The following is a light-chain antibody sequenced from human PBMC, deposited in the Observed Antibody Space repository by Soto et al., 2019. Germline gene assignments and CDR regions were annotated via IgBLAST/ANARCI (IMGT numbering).Light chain of an antibody. J-gene: IGKJ1*01. V-gene: IGKV4-1*01. CDR3: QQANSFPWT. CDR1: QSVLYSSNNKNY. Sequence: DIVMTQSPDSLAVSLGERATINCKSSQSVLYSSNNKNYLAWYQQKPGEAPKLLIYAASTLYGGVPSRFSGSGSGTDFTLTISSLQPEDFATYYCQQANSFPWTFGQGTKVDIK. CDR2: AAS.